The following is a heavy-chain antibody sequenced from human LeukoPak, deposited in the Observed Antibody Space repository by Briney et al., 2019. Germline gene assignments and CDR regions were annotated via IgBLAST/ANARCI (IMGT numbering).Heavy chain of an antibody. J-gene: IGHJ5*01. CDR2: FHHSGGT. D-gene: IGHD3-22*01. CDR3: VRNEYASSGYDFWSDS. CDR1: DGSFTDYN. V-gene: IGHV4-34*01. Sequence: SETLTLTCAVYDGSFTDYNWSWIRQSPGKGLEWIGEFHHSGGTNYSPPLKSRITLSVNPSNNQSSLRLSPITGTDTAAYYLVRNEYASSGYDFWSDSRGRGTLVTVSS.